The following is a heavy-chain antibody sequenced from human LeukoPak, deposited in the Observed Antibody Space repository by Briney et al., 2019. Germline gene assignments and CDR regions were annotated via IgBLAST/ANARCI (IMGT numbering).Heavy chain of an antibody. V-gene: IGHV3-74*03. J-gene: IGHJ4*02. D-gene: IGHD1-26*01. CDR3: ARDPLLWELPSDY. Sequence: PGGSLRLSCVASGFTFSTFWMHWVRQAPGKGLMRVSQINNDGSDTKYADSVKGRFTISRDNAKNTLYLQMNSLRAEDTAVYYCARDPLLWELPSDYWGQGTLVTVSS. CDR1: GFTFSTFW. CDR2: INNDGSDT.